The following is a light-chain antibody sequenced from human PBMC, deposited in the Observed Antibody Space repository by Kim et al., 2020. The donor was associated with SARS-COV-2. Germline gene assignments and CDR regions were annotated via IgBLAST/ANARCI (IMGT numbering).Light chain of an antibody. V-gene: IGLV2-8*01. CDR3: SSDAGSNNFA. J-gene: IGLJ1*01. Sequence: GQSVTVSCTGTSSDVGGYNYVSWYQQHPGKAPKLMIYEVSKRPSGVPDRFSGSKSGNTASLTVSGLQAEDEADYYCSSDAGSNNFAFGTGTKVTVL. CDR1: SSDVGGYNY. CDR2: EVS.